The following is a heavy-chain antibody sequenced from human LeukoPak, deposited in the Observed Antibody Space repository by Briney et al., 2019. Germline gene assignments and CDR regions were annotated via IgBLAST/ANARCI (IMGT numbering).Heavy chain of an antibody. CDR3: ATPVGYHGSKNAFDV. CDR2: THYSGST. V-gene: IGHV4-59*08. J-gene: IGHJ3*01. Sequence: PSETLSLTCSVSGGSISSYFWTWIRQPPGKRLEWIGNTHYSGSTNYNPSLKGRVSISLDTSKNGFSLELTSVTAADTAVYYCATPVGYHGSKNAFDVWGLGTMVTVSS. CDR1: GGSISSYF. D-gene: IGHD2-15*01.